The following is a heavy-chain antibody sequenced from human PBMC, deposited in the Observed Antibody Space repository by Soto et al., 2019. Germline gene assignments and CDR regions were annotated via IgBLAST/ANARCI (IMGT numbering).Heavy chain of an antibody. Sequence: QVQMVESGGGVVQPGRSLRLSCAASGFSFSAFGMQWVRQAPGGGLEAVAFISNDGSHASYADSVRGRFTISRDNSTTSLSLQMNSLIADVTAVYYWMSVMDFWGQGTLVTVSS. J-gene: IGHJ4*02. CDR3: MSVMDF. D-gene: IGHD2-8*01. V-gene: IGHV3-30*04. CDR2: ISNDGSHA. CDR1: GFSFSAFG.